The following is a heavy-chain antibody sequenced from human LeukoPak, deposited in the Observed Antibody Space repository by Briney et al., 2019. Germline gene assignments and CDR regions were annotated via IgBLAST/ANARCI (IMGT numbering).Heavy chain of an antibody. V-gene: IGHV4-39*07. CDR3: ARGRADDI. J-gene: IGHJ3*02. CDR1: GGSISSSSYY. Sequence: SETLSLTCTVSGGSISSSSYYWGWIRQPPGKGLEWIGSIYYSGSTYYNPSLKSRVTISVDTSKNQFSLKLSSVTAADTAVYYCARGRADDIWSQGTMVTVSS. CDR2: IYYSGST.